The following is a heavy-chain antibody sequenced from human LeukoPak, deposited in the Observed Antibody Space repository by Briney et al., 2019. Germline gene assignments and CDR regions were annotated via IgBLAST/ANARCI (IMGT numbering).Heavy chain of an antibody. D-gene: IGHD3-10*01. Sequence: GGSLRLSCAASGFTFDDYGMSWVRQAPGKGLEWVSYISSSGSTIYYAESVQGRFTISRDNAKNSLFLQMNSLRAEDTAVYYCARDLVVRGRWSWFDPWGQGTLVTVSS. J-gene: IGHJ5*02. CDR2: ISSSGSTI. CDR1: GFTFDDYG. CDR3: ARDLVVRGRWSWFDP. V-gene: IGHV3-48*03.